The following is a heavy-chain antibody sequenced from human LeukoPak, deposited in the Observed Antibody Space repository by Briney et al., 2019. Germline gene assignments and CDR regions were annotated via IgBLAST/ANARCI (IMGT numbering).Heavy chain of an antibody. CDR1: GLTFSSHG. Sequence: PGGSLRLSCAASGLTFSSHGMHWVRQAPGKGLEWVAVIWYDGSKGYYADSVKGRFTISRDDSKNTLYLQMNSLRAEDTAVYYCARDPASSFDYWGQGTLVTVSS. D-gene: IGHD2-15*01. V-gene: IGHV3-33*01. CDR2: IWYDGSKG. CDR3: ARDPASSFDY. J-gene: IGHJ4*02.